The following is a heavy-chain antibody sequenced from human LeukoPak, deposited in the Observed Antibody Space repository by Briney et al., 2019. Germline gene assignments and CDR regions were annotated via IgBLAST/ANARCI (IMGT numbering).Heavy chain of an antibody. Sequence: GASVKVSCKASGYTFTSYYMHWVRQAPGQGLEWMGIINPSGGSTSYAQKFQGSVTMTRDMSTSTVYMELSSLRSDDTAVYYCARDWDRNPDYWGQGTLVTVSS. V-gene: IGHV1-46*01. CDR3: ARDWDRNPDY. CDR2: INPSGGST. J-gene: IGHJ4*02. CDR1: GYTFTSYY. D-gene: IGHD1-14*01.